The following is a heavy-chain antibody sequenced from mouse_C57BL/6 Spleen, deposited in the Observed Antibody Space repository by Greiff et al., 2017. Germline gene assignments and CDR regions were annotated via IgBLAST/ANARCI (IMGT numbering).Heavy chain of an antibody. J-gene: IGHJ3*01. CDR2: ISSGGDYI. CDR1: GFTFSSYA. Sequence: EVKVVESGEGLVKPGGSLKLSCAASGFTFSSYAMSWVRQTPEKRLEWVAYISSGGDYIYYADTVKGRFTISRDNARNTLYLQMSSLKSEDTAMYYCTRSYDYSFAYWGQGTLVTVSA. D-gene: IGHD2-4*01. CDR3: TRSYDYSFAY. V-gene: IGHV5-9-1*02.